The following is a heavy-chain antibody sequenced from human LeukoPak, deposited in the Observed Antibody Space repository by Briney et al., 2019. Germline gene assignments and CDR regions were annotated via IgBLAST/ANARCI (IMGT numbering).Heavy chain of an antibody. V-gene: IGHV1-46*01. Sequence: ASVKVSCKASGYTFTSYYMHWVRQAPGQGLEWMGIINPSGGSTSYAQKLQGRVTMTTDTSTSTAYMELRSLRSDDTAVYYCARDIIRGYSGYDYDLGSGGSDYWGQGTLVTVSS. CDR1: GYTFTSYY. CDR2: INPSGGST. CDR3: ARDIIRGYSGYDYDLGSGGSDY. D-gene: IGHD5-12*01. J-gene: IGHJ4*02.